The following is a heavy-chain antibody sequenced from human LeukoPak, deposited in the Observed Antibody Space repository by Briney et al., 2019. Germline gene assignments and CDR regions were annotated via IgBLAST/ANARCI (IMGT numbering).Heavy chain of an antibody. J-gene: IGHJ4*02. CDR2: ISYTGTI. CDR1: GFTFSSYA. Sequence: PGGSLRLSCAASGFTFSSYAMSWVRQAPGKGLEWVSYISYTGTIYYADSVKGRFTISRDNAKNSLYLHMNSLRAEDTAVYYCTRDPRALDYWGQGTLVTVSS. V-gene: IGHV3-48*01. CDR3: TRDPRALDY.